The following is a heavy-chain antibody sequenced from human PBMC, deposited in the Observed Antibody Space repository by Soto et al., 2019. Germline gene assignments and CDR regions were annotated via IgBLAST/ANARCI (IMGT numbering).Heavy chain of an antibody. Sequence: QVQLVQSGAEVKKPGASVKVSCKASGYTFTSYYMHWVRQAPGQGLEWMGIINPSGGSTSYAQKFQGRVTMTRDTSASTVYMELSSLRSEDTAVYYCARDRYCSGGSCYKGSDYYDYGMDVWGQGTTVTVSS. D-gene: IGHD2-15*01. J-gene: IGHJ6*02. V-gene: IGHV1-46*01. CDR1: GYTFTSYY. CDR2: INPSGGST. CDR3: ARDRYCSGGSCYKGSDYYDYGMDV.